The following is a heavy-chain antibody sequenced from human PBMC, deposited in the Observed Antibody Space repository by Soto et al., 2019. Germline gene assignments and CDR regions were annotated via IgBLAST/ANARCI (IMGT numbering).Heavy chain of an antibody. V-gene: IGHV4-4*07. CDR1: GASITGTSY. CDR3: ARGMTPPGAPAWYYFDS. D-gene: IGHD2-8*02. CDR2: FSLSGTT. J-gene: IGHJ4*02. Sequence: SETLSLTCTVSGASITGTSYWRWIRQPAGKGLEWIGRFSLSGTTNYNPSLRSRVTMSADVSKNQFSLRLTSVTAADTALYYCARGMTPPGAPAWYYFDSWGQGTLVTVSS.